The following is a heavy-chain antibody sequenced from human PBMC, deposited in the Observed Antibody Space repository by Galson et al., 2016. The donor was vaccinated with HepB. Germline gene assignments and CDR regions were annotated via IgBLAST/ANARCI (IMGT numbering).Heavy chain of an antibody. Sequence: SLRFSCAASGFTVSTYDMSWVRQAPGKGLQWVSVVRASGNGGTTHYADSVKGRITISRDNSKNTLYLQMNSLRAEDAAVYYCRIGAAGIDYWGQGTLVTVSS. D-gene: IGHD6-13*01. CDR2: VRASGNGGTT. CDR1: GFTVSTYD. V-gene: IGHV3-23*01. CDR3: RIGAAGIDY. J-gene: IGHJ4*02.